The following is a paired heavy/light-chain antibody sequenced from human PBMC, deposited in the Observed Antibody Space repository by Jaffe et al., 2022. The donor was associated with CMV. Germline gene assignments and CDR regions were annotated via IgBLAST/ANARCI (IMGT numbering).Heavy chain of an antibody. CDR2: ISTSGSSI. CDR3: ARRHSNTWYFDY. J-gene: IGHJ4*02. CDR1: GFTFSTYE. Sequence: EVELVESGGGLVQPGGSLRLSCAASGFTFSTYEMNWVRQTPGKGLEWVSFISTSGSSIHYADSVKGRFTISRDNAKNSLHLQMNSLRAEDTGIYYCARRHSNTWYFDYWGQGTLVTVSS. V-gene: IGHV3-48*03. D-gene: IGHD6-13*01.
Light chain of an antibody. Sequence: SYELAQPPSVSVSPGQTASITCSGDKLGDKYVWWYQLRSGQSPVMVIYQDNKRPSGIPERFSGSNSGNTATLTISGTQAMDEADYYCQTWDSSALYVFGTGTKVTVL. CDR1: KLGDKY. J-gene: IGLJ1*01. CDR3: QTWDSSALYV. V-gene: IGLV3-1*01. CDR2: QDN.